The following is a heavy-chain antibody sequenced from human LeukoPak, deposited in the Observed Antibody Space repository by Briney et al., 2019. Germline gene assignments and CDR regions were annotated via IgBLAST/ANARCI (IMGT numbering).Heavy chain of an antibody. Sequence: GGSLRLSCAASGFTFSTYWMHWVRQAPGKGLVWVSRISSDGSITSYADSVKGRFTISRDNAMNTLYLQMNSLRAEDTAVYYCARHLNYYLDYWGLGTLVTVSS. CDR1: GFTFSTYW. CDR2: ISSDGSIT. D-gene: IGHD3-10*01. CDR3: ARHLNYYLDY. V-gene: IGHV3-74*01. J-gene: IGHJ4*02.